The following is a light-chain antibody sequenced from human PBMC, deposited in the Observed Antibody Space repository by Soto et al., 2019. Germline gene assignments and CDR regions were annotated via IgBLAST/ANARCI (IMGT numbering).Light chain of an antibody. V-gene: IGKV3-20*01. CDR2: AAS. CDR3: QQYSSGM. Sequence: EIVLMQSPGTLSLSPGERATLSCRASQSVNSNYLAWYQQKPGQAPRLLIYAASSRATGIPDRFSGGGSGTDFTLTISRLEPEDFAVYYCQQYSSGMFGQGTKVEIK. J-gene: IGKJ1*01. CDR1: QSVNSNY.